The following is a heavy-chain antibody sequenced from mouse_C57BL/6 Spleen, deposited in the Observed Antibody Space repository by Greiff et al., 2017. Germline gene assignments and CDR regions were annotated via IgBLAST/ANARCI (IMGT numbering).Heavy chain of an antibody. Sequence: QVQLQQPGAELVKPGASVKMSCKASGYTFTSYWITWVKQRPGQGLEWIGMIHPNSGSTNYNEKFKSKATLTVDKSSSTAYMQLSSLTSEDSAVYYCAETAQATGAWFAYWGQGTLVTVSA. CDR2: IHPNSGST. V-gene: IGHV1-64*01. CDR3: AETAQATGAWFAY. D-gene: IGHD3-2*02. CDR1: GYTFTSYW. J-gene: IGHJ3*01.